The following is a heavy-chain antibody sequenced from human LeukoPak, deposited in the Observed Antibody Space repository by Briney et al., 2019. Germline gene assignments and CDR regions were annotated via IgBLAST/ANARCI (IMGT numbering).Heavy chain of an antibody. CDR1: GYTFTSYD. V-gene: IGHV1-8*01. CDR2: MNPNSGNT. CDR3: ARRRYSSNWYYFDY. Sequence: GASVKVSCKASGYTFTSYDINWVRQATGQGLEWTGWMNPNSGNTGYVQKFQGRVTMTRNTSISTAYMELSSLSSEDTAVYYCARRRYSSNWYYFDYWGQGTLVTVSS. J-gene: IGHJ4*02. D-gene: IGHD6-13*01.